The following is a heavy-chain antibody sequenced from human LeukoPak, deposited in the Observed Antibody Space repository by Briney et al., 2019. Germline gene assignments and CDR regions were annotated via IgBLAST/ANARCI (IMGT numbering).Heavy chain of an antibody. J-gene: IGHJ4*02. CDR1: GYTFTSYG. CDR3: ARVRRRWLQLGPPHFDY. Sequence: AASVKVSCKASGYTFTSYGISWVRQAPGQGLEWMGWISAYNGNTNYAQKLQGRVTMTTDTSTSTAYMELRSLRSDDTAVYYCARVRRRWLQLGPPHFDYWGQGTLVTVSS. D-gene: IGHD5-24*01. V-gene: IGHV1-18*01. CDR2: ISAYNGNT.